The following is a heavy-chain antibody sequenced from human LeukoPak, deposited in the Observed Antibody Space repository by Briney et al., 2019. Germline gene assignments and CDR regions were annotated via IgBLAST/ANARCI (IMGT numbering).Heavy chain of an antibody. CDR1: GFTFSSYT. CDR2: ISSNGGST. J-gene: IGHJ4*02. D-gene: IGHD4-17*01. Sequence: GGSLRLSCAASGFTFSSYTMHWVRQAPGKGLEYVSAISSNGGSTYYANSVKDRFTISRDNAKNSLYLQMNSLRSEDTAVYYCARGPIHYEFDYWGQGTLVTVSS. V-gene: IGHV3-64*01. CDR3: ARGPIHYEFDY.